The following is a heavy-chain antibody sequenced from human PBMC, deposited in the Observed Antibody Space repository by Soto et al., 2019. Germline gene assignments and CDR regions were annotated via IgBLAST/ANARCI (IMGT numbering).Heavy chain of an antibody. V-gene: IGHV4-30-2*01. CDR2: IYHSGST. D-gene: IGHD6-6*01. J-gene: IGHJ4*02. CDR3: ARGALRLDY. CDR1: GVSISSGGYS. Sequence: SETLSLTCAVSGVSISSGGYSWSWIRQPPGKGLEWIGYIYHSGSTYCNPSLKSRVTISVDRSKNQFSLKLSSVTAADTAVYYCARGALRLDYWGQGTLVTVSS.